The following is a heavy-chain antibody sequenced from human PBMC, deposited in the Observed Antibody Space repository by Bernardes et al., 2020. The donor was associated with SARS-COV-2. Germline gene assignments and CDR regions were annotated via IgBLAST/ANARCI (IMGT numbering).Heavy chain of an antibody. CDR2: VYSSGTT. CDR1: GGSISTSSSW. Sequence: SKTLYLTCTVSGGSISTSSSWWAWLLQPPGKGLEWIGSVYSSGTTYYNPSLKNRVAIFVDTSKNQFSLSLSSVTATDTAVFYCARRGGAGRSFDYWGQGAQVTVSS. D-gene: IGHD3-10*01. CDR3: ARRGGAGRSFDY. V-gene: IGHV4-39*01. J-gene: IGHJ4*02.